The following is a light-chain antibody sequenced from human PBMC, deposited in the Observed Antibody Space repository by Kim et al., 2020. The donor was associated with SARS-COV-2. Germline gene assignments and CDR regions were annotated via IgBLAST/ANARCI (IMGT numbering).Light chain of an antibody. Sequence: EIVMTQSPATLSVSPGERATLSCRASQSVSSNLAWYQQKPGQAPRLLIYGAFTRATGIPARFSGSGSGTEFTLIINSLQSEDFAVYYCQQYKNWPYTFGQGTKLEI. V-gene: IGKV3-15*01. CDR3: QQYKNWPYT. CDR1: QSVSSN. J-gene: IGKJ2*01. CDR2: GAF.